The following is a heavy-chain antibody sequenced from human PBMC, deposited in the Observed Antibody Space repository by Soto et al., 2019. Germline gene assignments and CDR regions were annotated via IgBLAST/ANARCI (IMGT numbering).Heavy chain of an antibody. CDR1: GYTFTGYY. J-gene: IGHJ4*02. D-gene: IGHD6-13*01. Sequence: ASVKVSCKASGYTFTGYYMHWVRQAPGQGLEWMGWINPNSGGTNYAQKFQGWVTMTRDTSISTAYMELSRLRSDDTAVYYCARSRPLGYSSSWYFDYWGQGTLVTVSS. V-gene: IGHV1-2*04. CDR2: INPNSGGT. CDR3: ARSRPLGYSSSWYFDY.